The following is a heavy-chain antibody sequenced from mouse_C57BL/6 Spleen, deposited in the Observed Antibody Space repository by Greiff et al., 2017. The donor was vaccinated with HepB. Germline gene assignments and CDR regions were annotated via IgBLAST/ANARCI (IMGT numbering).Heavy chain of an antibody. CDR2: IDPENGDT. CDR3: TPMVTTGAY. Sequence: EVQLVESGAELVRPGASVKLSCTASGFNIKDDYMHWVKQRPEQGLEWIGWIDPENGDTEYASKFQGKATITADTSSNTAYLQLSSLTSEDTAVYYCTPMVTTGAYWGQGTLVTVSA. J-gene: IGHJ3*01. V-gene: IGHV14-4*01. D-gene: IGHD2-2*01. CDR1: GFNIKDDY.